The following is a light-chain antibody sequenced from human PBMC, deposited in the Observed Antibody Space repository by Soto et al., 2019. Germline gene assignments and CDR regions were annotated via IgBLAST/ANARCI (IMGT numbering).Light chain of an antibody. CDR1: QTISGN. CDR3: QQYNSWPRT. Sequence: EVVLTQLPATLAVSPGEGVTLSCRSSQTISGNLAWSQQRPGQAPRLLIYGTSTRAAGVPARFRGSGSGTEFTLTITSLQSEDFAVYYCQQYNSWPRTFGQGTKVHIK. CDR2: GTS. V-gene: IGKV3-15*01. J-gene: IGKJ1*01.